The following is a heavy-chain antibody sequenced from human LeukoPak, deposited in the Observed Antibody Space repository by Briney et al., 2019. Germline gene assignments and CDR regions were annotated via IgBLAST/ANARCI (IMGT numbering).Heavy chain of an antibody. CDR1: GDSISSHY. CDR2: IYYSGST. D-gene: IGHD3-22*01. J-gene: IGHJ4*02. CDR3: ARGGGVTYYDSTGYLWYFDY. Sequence: SETLSLTCTVSGDSISSHYWSWIRQPPGKGLEWIGYIYYSGSTKFNPSLKSRVTISVDTSKNQFSLKLSSVTAADTAVYYCARGGGVTYYDSTGYLWYFDYWGQGTLVTVSS. V-gene: IGHV4-59*11.